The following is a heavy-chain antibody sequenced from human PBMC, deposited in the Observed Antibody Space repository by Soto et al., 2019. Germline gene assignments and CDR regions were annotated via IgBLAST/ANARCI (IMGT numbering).Heavy chain of an antibody. J-gene: IGHJ1*01. CDR3: AKYSKLPYEAYLQQ. Sequence: GGSLRLSCEASGFTFSVYAMSWVRQAPGKGLEWVSAISFNGGRTFYAVSFRCRFTISRDNSKSSLYLQMNNLRAEDTAIYYCAKYSKLPYEAYLQQWGQGTLVTVSS. D-gene: IGHD1-7*01. V-gene: IGHV3-23*01. CDR1: GFTFSVYA. CDR2: ISFNGGRT.